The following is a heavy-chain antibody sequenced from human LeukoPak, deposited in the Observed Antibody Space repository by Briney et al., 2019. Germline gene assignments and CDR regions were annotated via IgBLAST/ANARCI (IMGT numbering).Heavy chain of an antibody. J-gene: IGHJ4*02. CDR2: MKSKTDGGAT. Sequence: GGSLRLSCAGSGFTFSNAWMSWVRQAPGKGLEWVGRMKSKTDGGATDYAAPVKGRFTISRDDSKNTLYLQMNSLKTEDTAVYYCTTDCDSTSCYAADAAQWGQGTLVTVSS. CDR3: TTDCDSTSCYAADAAQ. D-gene: IGHD2-2*01. CDR1: GFTFSNAW. V-gene: IGHV3-15*01.